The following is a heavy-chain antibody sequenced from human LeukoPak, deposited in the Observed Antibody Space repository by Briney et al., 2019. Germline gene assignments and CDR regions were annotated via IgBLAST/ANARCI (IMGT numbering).Heavy chain of an antibody. CDR1: GDSVSSHY. CDR3: ARYSNHVDYFDS. V-gene: IGHV4-59*02. Sequence: PSETLSLTCTVSGDSVSSHYWSWIRQPPGKGLEWIAYVYHTGTSNYNPSLKSRVTISIDTSKNQFSLKLISVTAADTAVYYCARYSNHVDYFDSWGQGSLVTVSP. J-gene: IGHJ4*02. CDR2: VYHTGTS. D-gene: IGHD4-11*01.